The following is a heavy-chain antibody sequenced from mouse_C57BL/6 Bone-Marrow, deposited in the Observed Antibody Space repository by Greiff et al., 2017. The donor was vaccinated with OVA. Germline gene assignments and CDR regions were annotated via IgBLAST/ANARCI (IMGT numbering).Heavy chain of an antibody. CDR1: GYTFTSYW. D-gene: IGHD6-1*01. CDR3: AIADSNWYFDV. V-gene: IGHV1-50*01. J-gene: IGHJ1*03. CDR2: INPSNSYT. Sequence: VQLQQPGAELVKPGASVKMSCKASGYTFTSYWMHWVKQRPGQGLEWIGDINPSNSYTNYNQKFKGKATLTADTSSSTAYMQLSSLTSEDSAVYYCAIADSNWYFDVWGTGTTVTVSS.